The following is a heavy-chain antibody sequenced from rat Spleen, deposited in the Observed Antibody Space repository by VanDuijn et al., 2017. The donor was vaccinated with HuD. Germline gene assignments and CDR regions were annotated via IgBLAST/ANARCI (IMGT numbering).Heavy chain of an antibody. CDR2: ISYSGST. V-gene: IGHV3-1*01. CDR3: ARPSFITMMDGYFDY. J-gene: IGHJ2*01. D-gene: IGHD1-12*02. Sequence: EVQLQESGPGLVKPSQSLSLTCSVTGYSITSNYWGWIRKFPGNKMEWIGHISYSGSTSYNPSLKSRISITRDTSKNQFFLQLNSVTTEDTATYYCARPSFITMMDGYFDYWGQGVMVTVSS. CDR1: GYSITSNY.